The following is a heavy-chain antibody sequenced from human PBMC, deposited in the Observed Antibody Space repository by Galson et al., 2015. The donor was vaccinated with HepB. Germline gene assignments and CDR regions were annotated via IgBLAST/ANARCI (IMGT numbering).Heavy chain of an antibody. V-gene: IGHV3-30-3*01. CDR3: ARPRGRFTLAGHDAFDI. CDR1: GFTFSSYA. J-gene: IGHJ3*02. Sequence: SLRLSCAASGFTFSSYAMHWVRQAPGKGPEWVAVISYDGSNKYYADSVKGRFTISRDNSKNTLYLQMNSLRAEDTAVYYCARPRGRFTLAGHDAFDIWGQGTMVTVSS. D-gene: IGHD7-27*01. CDR2: ISYDGSNK.